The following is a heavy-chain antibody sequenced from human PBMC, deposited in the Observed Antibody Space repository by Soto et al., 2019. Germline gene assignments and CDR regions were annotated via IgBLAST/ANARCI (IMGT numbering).Heavy chain of an antibody. CDR2: TYYRSKWYY. CDR1: GDSVSSVTAT. CDR3: ARDGSGFHWYFDV. J-gene: IGHJ2*01. Sequence: QVQLQQSGPGLVKPSQTLSLVCDISGDSVSSVTATWSWIRQSPSRGLEWLGRTYYRSKWYYDYAVSVKSRIVITPDTSKNQLTLDLNSVTPEDTAVYFCARDGSGFHWYFDVWGRGTLVTVSS. V-gene: IGHV6-1*01. D-gene: IGHD6-19*01.